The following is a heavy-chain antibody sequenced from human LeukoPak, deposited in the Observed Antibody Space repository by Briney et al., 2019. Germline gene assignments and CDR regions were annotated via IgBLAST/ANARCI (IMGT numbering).Heavy chain of an antibody. CDR1: GFSFNIYG. CDR2: IQYDGSDK. J-gene: IGHJ4*02. V-gene: IGHV3-30*02. D-gene: IGHD4-17*01. Sequence: GSLRLSCAAAGFSFNIYGMHWVRQAPGKGLEWVAFIQYDGSDKFYADSVKGRFTISRDNSKNAVHLQMNSLRAEDTAVYYCAKDSVSGRLRYFDYWGQGTLVTVSS. CDR3: AKDSVSGRLRYFDY.